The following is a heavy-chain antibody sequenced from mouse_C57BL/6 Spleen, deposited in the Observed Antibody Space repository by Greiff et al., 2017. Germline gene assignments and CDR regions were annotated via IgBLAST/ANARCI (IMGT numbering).Heavy chain of an antibody. CDR3: AGKTVVATGDY. J-gene: IGHJ2*01. CDR2: IHPNSGST. V-gene: IGHV1-64*01. Sequence: VQLQQPGAELVKPGASVKLSCKASGYTFTSYWMHWVKQRPGQGLEWIGMIHPNSGSTNYNEKFKSKATLTVDKSSSTAYMQLSSLTSEDSAVDYCAGKTVVATGDYWGQGTTLTVSS. D-gene: IGHD1-1*01. CDR1: GYTFTSYW.